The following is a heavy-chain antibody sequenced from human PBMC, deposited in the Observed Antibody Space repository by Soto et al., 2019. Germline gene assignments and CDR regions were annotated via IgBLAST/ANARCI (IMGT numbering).Heavy chain of an antibody. CDR2: IYYSGST. CDR3: ARQGITLIVVAFFDY. J-gene: IGHJ4*02. D-gene: IGHD3-22*01. CDR1: GGSISSSTYY. Sequence: QLQLQESGPGLVKPSETLSLTCTVSGGSISSSTYYWGWIRQPPGKGLEWIGSIYYSGSTYYNPSLKSRVTISVDTSKNQFSLKLSSVTAADTAVYYCARQGITLIVVAFFDYWGQGTLVTVSS. V-gene: IGHV4-39*01.